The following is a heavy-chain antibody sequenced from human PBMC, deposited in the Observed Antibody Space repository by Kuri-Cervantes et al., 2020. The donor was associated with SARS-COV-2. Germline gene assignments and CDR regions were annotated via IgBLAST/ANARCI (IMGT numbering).Heavy chain of an antibody. D-gene: IGHD3-22*01. Sequence: SETLSLTCAVYGGSFSGYYWSWIRQPPGKGLEWIGEINHSGSTNYNPSLKSGVTMSVDRSKNQFSLKLTSVTAADTAVYYCANYYYDKRGFYYGWFDPWGQGTLVTVSS. CDR2: INHSGST. CDR1: GGSFSGYY. J-gene: IGHJ5*02. V-gene: IGHV4-34*01. CDR3: ANYYYDKRGFYYGWFDP.